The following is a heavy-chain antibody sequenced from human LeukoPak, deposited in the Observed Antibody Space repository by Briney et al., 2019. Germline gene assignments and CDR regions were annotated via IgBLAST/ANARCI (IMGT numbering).Heavy chain of an antibody. V-gene: IGHV3-7*01. J-gene: IGHJ6*04. CDR3: AELGITMIGGV. CDR1: GFTFSSYW. CDR2: IKQDGSEK. D-gene: IGHD3-10*02. Sequence: GGSLRLSCAASGFTFSSYWMSWVRQAPGKGLEWVANIKQDGSEKYVDSVKGRFTISRDNAKNSLYLQMNSLRAEDTAVYYCAELGITMIGGVWGKGTTVTISS.